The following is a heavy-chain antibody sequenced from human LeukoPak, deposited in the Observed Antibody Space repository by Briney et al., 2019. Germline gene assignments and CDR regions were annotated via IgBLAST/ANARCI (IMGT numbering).Heavy chain of an antibody. CDR3: ARVTDYGDYVNWFDP. D-gene: IGHD4-17*01. J-gene: IGHJ5*02. CDR1: GYTFTSYD. CDR2: ISAYNGNT. Sequence: ASVKVSCKASGYTFTSYDISWVRQAPGQGLEWMGWISAYNGNTNYAQKLQGRVTMTTDTSTSTAYMELRSLRSDDTAVYYCARVTDYGDYVNWFDPWGQGTLVTVSS. V-gene: IGHV1-18*01.